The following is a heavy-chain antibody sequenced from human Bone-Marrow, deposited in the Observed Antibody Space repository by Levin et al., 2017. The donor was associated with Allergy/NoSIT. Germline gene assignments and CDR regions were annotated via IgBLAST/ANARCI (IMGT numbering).Heavy chain of an antibody. CDR2: IDWDGDK. V-gene: IGHV2-70*01. CDR3: ARMRAAVPYFDY. CDR1: GFSLTTSGMS. J-gene: IGHJ4*02. D-gene: IGHD2-15*01. Sequence: SGPTLVKPTQTLTLTCTFSGFSLTTSGMSVSWIRQPPGKALEWLALIDWDGDKYYSPSLKTRLTIFKDTSRNQVVLTMTNLDPVDTATYYCARMRAAVPYFDYWGQGNLVIVSS.